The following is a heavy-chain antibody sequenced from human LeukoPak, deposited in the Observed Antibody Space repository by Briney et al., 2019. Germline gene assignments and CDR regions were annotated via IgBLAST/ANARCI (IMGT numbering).Heavy chain of an antibody. V-gene: IGHV3-21*01. D-gene: IGHD3-9*01. CDR2: ISSSSSYI. CDR3: ARDCMLTGVGAFDI. CDR1: GFTFSSYS. Sequence: PGGSLRLSCAASGFTFSSYSMNWVRQAPGKGLEWVSSISSSSSYIYYADSVKGRFTISRDNAKNSLYLQMNSLRAEDTAVYYCARDCMLTGVGAFDIWGQGTMVTVSS. J-gene: IGHJ3*02.